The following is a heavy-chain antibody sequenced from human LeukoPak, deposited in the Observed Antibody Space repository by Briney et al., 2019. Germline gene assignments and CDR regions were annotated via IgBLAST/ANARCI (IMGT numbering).Heavy chain of an antibody. J-gene: IGHJ4*02. Sequence: PSETLSLTCTVSGGSMSTNRYYWSWIRQPPGKGLEWIGYIYYSGSTNYNPSLKSRVTISVDTSKNQFSLKLSSVTAADTAVYYCARVRSGYSSGWSERNFDYWGQGTLVTVSS. D-gene: IGHD6-19*01. V-gene: IGHV4-61*01. CDR2: IYYSGST. CDR1: GGSMSTNRYY. CDR3: ARVRSGYSSGWSERNFDY.